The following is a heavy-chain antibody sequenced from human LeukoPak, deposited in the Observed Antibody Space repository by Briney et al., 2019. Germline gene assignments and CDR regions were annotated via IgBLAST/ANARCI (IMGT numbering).Heavy chain of an antibody. V-gene: IGHV1-2*02. D-gene: IGHD5-18*01. CDR1: GYTFAGYY. CDR3: ARDPSTAMADPGYWFDP. Sequence: ASVKVSCKASGYTFAGYYMLWVRQAPGQGLEWMGWINPNSGGTNYAQKFQGRVTMTRDTSISTAYMELSRLRSDDTAVYYCARDPSTAMADPGYWFDPWGQGTLVTVSS. CDR2: INPNSGGT. J-gene: IGHJ5*02.